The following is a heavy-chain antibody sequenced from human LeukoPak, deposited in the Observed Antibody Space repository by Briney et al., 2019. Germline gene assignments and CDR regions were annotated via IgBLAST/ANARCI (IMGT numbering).Heavy chain of an antibody. CDR1: GFTFSSNV. Sequence: GGSLRLSCTASGFTFSSNVMSWVRQAPGKGLEWVSAISGSGGNTFYADSVKGRFTISRDNSKNTLCLQMNSLRAEDTAVYYCAKHSGSYGRPLDYWGQGTLVTVSS. CDR3: AKHSGSYGRPLDY. CDR2: ISGSGGNT. D-gene: IGHD3-10*01. V-gene: IGHV3-23*01. J-gene: IGHJ4*02.